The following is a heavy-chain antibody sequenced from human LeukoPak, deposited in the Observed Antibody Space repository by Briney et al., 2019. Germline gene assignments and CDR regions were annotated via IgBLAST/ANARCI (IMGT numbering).Heavy chain of an antibody. CDR1: GYTFTGYY. CDR2: INPNSGGT. CDR3: ARGRRGSYYPFFDY. V-gene: IGHV1-2*02. Sequence: ASVKVSRKASGYTFTGYYMHWVRQAPGQGLEWMGWINPNSGGTNYAQKFQGRVTMTRDTSISTAYMELSRLRSDDTAVYYCARGRRGSYYPFFDYWGQGTLVTVSS. J-gene: IGHJ4*02. D-gene: IGHD1-26*01.